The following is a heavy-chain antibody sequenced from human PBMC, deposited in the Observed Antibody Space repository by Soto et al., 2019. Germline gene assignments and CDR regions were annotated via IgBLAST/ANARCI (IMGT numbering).Heavy chain of an antibody. V-gene: IGHV4-31*03. J-gene: IGHJ5*02. D-gene: IGHD2-2*01. CDR2: IYYSGGT. Sequence: LSLTCTVSGGSISSGGYYWSWIRQHPGKGLEWIGYIYYSGGTYYNPSLKSRVTISVDTSKNQFSLKLSSVTAADTAVYYCARALFTTSTSSADWFDPWGQGTLVTVSS. CDR3: ARALFTTSTSSADWFDP. CDR1: GGSISSGGYY.